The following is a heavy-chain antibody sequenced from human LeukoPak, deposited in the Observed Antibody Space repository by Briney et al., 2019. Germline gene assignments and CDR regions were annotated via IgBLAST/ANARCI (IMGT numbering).Heavy chain of an antibody. J-gene: IGHJ4*02. CDR2: IKQDGSEK. D-gene: IGHD3-9*01. V-gene: IGHV3-7*01. Sequence: GGSLRLSCAASGFTFSSYWMSWVRQAPGKGLEWVANIKQDGSEKYYVDSVKGRFTISRDNAKNSLYLQMNSLRAEDTAVYYCARAERYFDWLPSYYFDYWGQGTLVTVSS. CDR3: ARAERYFDWLPSYYFDY. CDR1: GFTFSSYW.